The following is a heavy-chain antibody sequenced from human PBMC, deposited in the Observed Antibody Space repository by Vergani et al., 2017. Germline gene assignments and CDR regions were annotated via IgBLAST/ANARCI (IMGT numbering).Heavy chain of an antibody. CDR1: GFTFDDYA. J-gene: IGHJ4*02. CDR3: ARGVVPAAPFDY. Sequence: EVQLVESGGGLVQPGRSLRLSCAASGFTFDDYAMHWVRQAPGKGLEWVSGISWNSGSIGYADSVKGRFTISRDNAKNSLYLQMNSLRAEDTAVYYCARGVVPAAPFDYWGQGTLVTVSS. V-gene: IGHV3-9*01. D-gene: IGHD2-2*01. CDR2: ISWNSGSI.